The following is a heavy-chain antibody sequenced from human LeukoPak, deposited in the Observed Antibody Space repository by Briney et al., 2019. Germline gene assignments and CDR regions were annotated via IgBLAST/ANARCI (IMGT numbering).Heavy chain of an antibody. Sequence: ASVKVSCKASGYTFTGYYMHWVRQAPGQGLEWMGWINPNSGGTNYAQKFQGRVTMTRDTSISTAYMELSRLRSEDTALYYCARAAVDTGGDYYMDVWGKGTTVTVSS. D-gene: IGHD5-18*01. CDR1: GYTFTGYY. J-gene: IGHJ6*03. CDR3: ARAAVDTGGDYYMDV. CDR2: INPNSGGT. V-gene: IGHV1-2*02.